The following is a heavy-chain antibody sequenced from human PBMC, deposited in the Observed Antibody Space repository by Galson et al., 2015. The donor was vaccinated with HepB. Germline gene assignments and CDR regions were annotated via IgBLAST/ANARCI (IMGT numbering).Heavy chain of an antibody. CDR2: IYYRGGT. CDR3: ARDRGDYGDDYYYGMDV. D-gene: IGHD4-17*01. V-gene: IGHV4-59*01. J-gene: IGHJ6*02. CDR1: GGSISRYY. Sequence: SETLSLTCTVSGGSISRYYWSWIRQPPGKGLECIGYIYYRGGTNYNPSLKSRVTISVDTSKNHFSLKLRSVTAADTAVYYCARDRGDYGDDYYYGMDVWGQGTTVTVSS.